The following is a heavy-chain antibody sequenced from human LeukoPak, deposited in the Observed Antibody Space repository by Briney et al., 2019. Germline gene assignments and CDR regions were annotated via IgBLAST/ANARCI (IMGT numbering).Heavy chain of an antibody. CDR1: GFTFRSYA. CDR3: ARDVSYTSGNFDY. V-gene: IGHV3-48*03. CDR2: ISGIGTTM. D-gene: IGHD6-19*01. J-gene: IGHJ4*02. Sequence: GGSLRLSCEASGFTFRSYAMVWVRQAPGKGLEYISHISGIGTTMYHADSVKGRFTISRDNAKNSVFLQMNSLRIEDKAVYYCARDVSYTSGNFDYWGQGTLVTVSS.